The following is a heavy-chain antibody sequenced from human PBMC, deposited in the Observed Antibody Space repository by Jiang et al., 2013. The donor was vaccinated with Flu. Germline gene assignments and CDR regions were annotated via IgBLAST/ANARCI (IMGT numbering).Heavy chain of an antibody. D-gene: IGHD3-22*01. V-gene: IGHV4-34*01. CDR1: GGSFSNYY. CDR2: INHSGST. Sequence: LLKPSETLSLTCAVYGGSFSNYYWSWIRQPPGKGLEWIGEINHSGSTNYNPSLKSRATISIDTSKNQFSLRLSSVTAADTAVYYCGRGGRTPMIIRYWGQGTLVTVSS. CDR3: GRGGRTPMIIRY. J-gene: IGHJ4*02.